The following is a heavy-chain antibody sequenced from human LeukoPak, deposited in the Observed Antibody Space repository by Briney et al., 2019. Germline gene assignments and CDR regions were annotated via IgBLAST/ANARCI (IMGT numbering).Heavy chain of an antibody. CDR1: GFTFSIYA. J-gene: IGHJ4*02. CDR2: ISGSGGEV. D-gene: IGHD1-1*01. Sequence: GSLRLSCAASGFTFSIYAMNWVRQAPGEGPEWVSSISGSGGEVRYADSVKGRFTISRDNSQNTFYLRMNSLRVEDTAIYYCSKDLTTRSIGYFDYWGQGTLVTVSS. CDR3: SKDLTTRSIGYFDY. V-gene: IGHV3-23*01.